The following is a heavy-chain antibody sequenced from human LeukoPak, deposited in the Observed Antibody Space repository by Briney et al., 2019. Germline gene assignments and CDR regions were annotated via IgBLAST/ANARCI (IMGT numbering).Heavy chain of an antibody. CDR2: IYSGGST. V-gene: IGHV3-53*01. J-gene: IGHJ4*02. Sequence: GGSLRLSCAASGFTVSSNYMSWVRQAPGKGLEWVSVIYSGGSTYYADSVKGRFTISRDNSKNTLYLQMNSLRAEDTAEYYCASHYDSSGYYSADYWGQGTLVTVSS. D-gene: IGHD3-22*01. CDR1: GFTVSSNY. CDR3: ASHYDSSGYYSADY.